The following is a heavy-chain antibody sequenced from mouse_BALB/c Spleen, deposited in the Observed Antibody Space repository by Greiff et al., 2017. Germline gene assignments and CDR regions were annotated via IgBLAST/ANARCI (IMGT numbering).Heavy chain of an antibody. V-gene: IGHV1S81*02. D-gene: IGHD4-1*01. CDR2: INPSNGRT. Sequence: QVQLQQPGAELVKPGASVKLSCKASGYTFTSYWMHWVKQRPGQGLEWIGEINPSNGRTNYNEKFKSKATLTVDKSSSTAYMQLSSLTSEDSAVYYCARRMANWDLAYWGQGTTLTVSS. CDR1: GYTFTSYW. J-gene: IGHJ2*01. CDR3: ARRMANWDLAY.